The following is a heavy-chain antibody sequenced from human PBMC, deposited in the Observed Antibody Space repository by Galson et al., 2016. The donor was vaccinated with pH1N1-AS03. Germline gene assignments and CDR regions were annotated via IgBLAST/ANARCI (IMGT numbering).Heavy chain of an antibody. CDR1: GFTFSDAW. J-gene: IGHJ4*02. V-gene: IGHV3-15*01. Sequence: SLRLSCAGSGFTFSDAWMTWVRQAPGKGLEWIGRIKRNIEGEATDYAAPVKGRFTISRDDSKYTTYLQMNSLKIEDTAVYYCSAGLGTTDSDSWGQGTLVTVSS. D-gene: IGHD6-19*01. CDR2: IKRNIEGEAT. CDR3: SAGLGTTDSDS.